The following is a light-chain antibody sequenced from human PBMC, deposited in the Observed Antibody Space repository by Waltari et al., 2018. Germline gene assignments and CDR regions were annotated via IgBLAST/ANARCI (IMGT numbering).Light chain of an antibody. Sequence: QSALTQPASVSGSPGQSITISCTGTSSDVGGYKYVSWFQQHPGKAPKHTIYEVSNRSSWVSNRFSASKSGNTASLTISGLQAEDEADYYCFSYQGSSSSYVFGTGTEVSVL. CDR3: FSYQGSSSSYV. J-gene: IGLJ1*01. V-gene: IGLV2-14*01. CDR1: SSDVGGYKY. CDR2: EVS.